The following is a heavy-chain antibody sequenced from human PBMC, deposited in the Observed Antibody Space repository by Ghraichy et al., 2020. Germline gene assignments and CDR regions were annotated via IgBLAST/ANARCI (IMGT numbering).Heavy chain of an antibody. CDR2: INQDGSYK. CDR1: GFTFTTYW. J-gene: IGHJ4*02. Sequence: GESLNISCAASGFTFTTYWMNWVRQAPGKGLELVANINQDGSYKYYVDSVRGRFTISRDNAKNSVYLQMNSLRAEDTAMYYCADSIVGWGQGTLVTVSS. CDR3: ADSIVG. V-gene: IGHV3-7*01. D-gene: IGHD1-26*01.